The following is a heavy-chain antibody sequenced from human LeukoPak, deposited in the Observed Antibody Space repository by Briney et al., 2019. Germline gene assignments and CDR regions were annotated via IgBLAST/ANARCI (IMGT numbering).Heavy chain of an antibody. D-gene: IGHD6-19*01. Sequence: GGSLRLSCAAAGFTFDDYAMSWVRQAPGEGLEWVSGIRWNSGSIGYADSVKGRFTISRDNAKNSLYLQMNSLRAEDTALYYCAKDMRVYSSGWYLVPDAFDIWGQGTMVTVSS. J-gene: IGHJ3*02. CDR2: IRWNSGSI. V-gene: IGHV3-9*01. CDR3: AKDMRVYSSGWYLVPDAFDI. CDR1: GFTFDDYA.